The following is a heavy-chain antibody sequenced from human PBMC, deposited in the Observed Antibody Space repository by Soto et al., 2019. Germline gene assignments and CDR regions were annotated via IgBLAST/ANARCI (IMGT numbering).Heavy chain of an antibody. CDR2: IYYSGST. Sequence: PSETLSLTCTVSGGSISSYYWSWIRQPPGKGLEWIGYIYYSGSTNYNPSLKSRVTISVDTSKNQFSLKLSSVTAADTAVYYCARWAVLGGLEDFDYWGQGTLVTVSS. V-gene: IGHV4-59*01. CDR3: ARWAVLGGLEDFDY. J-gene: IGHJ4*02. D-gene: IGHD3-10*01. CDR1: GGSISSYY.